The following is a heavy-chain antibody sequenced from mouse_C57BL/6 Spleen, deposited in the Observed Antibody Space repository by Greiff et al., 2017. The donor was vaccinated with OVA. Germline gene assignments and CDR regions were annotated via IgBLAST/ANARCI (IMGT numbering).Heavy chain of an antibody. Sequence: EVKLEESGGGLVQPGGSMKLSCVASGFTFSNYWMNWVRQSPEKGLEWVAQIRLKSDNYATHYAESVKGRFTISRDDSKSSVYLKKNNVRAEDTGIYYCTRHYGSWGQGTLVTVSA. CDR1: GFTFSNYW. V-gene: IGHV6-3*01. D-gene: IGHD1-1*01. CDR3: TRHYGS. J-gene: IGHJ3*01. CDR2: IRLKSDNYAT.